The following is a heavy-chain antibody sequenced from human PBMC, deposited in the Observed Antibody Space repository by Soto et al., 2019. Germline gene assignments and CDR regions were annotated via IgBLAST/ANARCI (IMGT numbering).Heavy chain of an antibody. CDR2: IIPISGTA. CDR3: ARAASAPVRSAESGMDV. D-gene: IGHD3-10*01. V-gene: IGHV1-69*01. Sequence: QVQLVQSGAEVKKPGSSVKVSCKASGGTFSSYAISWVRQAPGQGLEWMGGIIPISGTANYAQKFQGRVTITADESTSTAYMELSSLRSEDTAVYYCARAASAPVRSAESGMDVWGQGTTVTVSS. J-gene: IGHJ6*02. CDR1: GGTFSSYA.